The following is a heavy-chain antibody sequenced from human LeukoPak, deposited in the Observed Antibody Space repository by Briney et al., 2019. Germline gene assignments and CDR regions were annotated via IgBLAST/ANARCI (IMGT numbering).Heavy chain of an antibody. D-gene: IGHD6-13*01. CDR2: INHSGST. V-gene: IGHV4-34*01. CDR3: ARRQQLVQAYTDYYYYGMDV. CDR1: GGSSSGYY. J-gene: IGHJ6*02. Sequence: PSETLSLTCAVYGGSSSGYYWSWIRQPPGKGLEWIGEINHSGSTNYNPSLKSRVTISVDTSKNQFSLKLSSVTAADTAVYYCARRQQLVQAYTDYYYYGMDVWGQGTTVTVSS.